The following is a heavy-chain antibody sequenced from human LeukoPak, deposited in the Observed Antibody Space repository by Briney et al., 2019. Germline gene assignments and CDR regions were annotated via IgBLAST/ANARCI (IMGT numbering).Heavy chain of an antibody. CDR1: GSTCSTCE. Sequence: PGGSLRLSCAASGSTCSTCEMNWVRQAPGEGLEWLSYISSRGSTIYYADSVKGRFTISRDSAKNSLYLQMTSLRVEDTAVYYCARWDYYNGMDVWGQGTTVTVSS. V-gene: IGHV3-48*03. J-gene: IGHJ6*02. CDR3: ARWDYYNGMDV. CDR2: ISSRGSTI.